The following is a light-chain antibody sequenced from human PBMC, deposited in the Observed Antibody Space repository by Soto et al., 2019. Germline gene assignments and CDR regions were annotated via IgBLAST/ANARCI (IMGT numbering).Light chain of an antibody. J-gene: IGKJ3*01. Sequence: DIQMTQSPSSLSASVGDRVTITCRASQGISNYLAWYQQKPGKVPKLLIYAASTLQSGVPSRFSGSGSGTDFSLTISSLQPDGVAAYYGQKYNSAPFTFGPGTKVDIK. CDR2: AAS. V-gene: IGKV1-27*01. CDR1: QGISNY. CDR3: QKYNSAPFT.